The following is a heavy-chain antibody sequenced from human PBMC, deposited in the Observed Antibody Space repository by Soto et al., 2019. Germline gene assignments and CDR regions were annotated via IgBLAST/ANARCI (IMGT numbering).Heavy chain of an antibody. CDR1: GFSFSLYA. J-gene: IGHJ5*02. CDR3: SRDRGSNGWANVNWFDP. D-gene: IGHD6-19*01. V-gene: IGHV3-30*03. CDR2: ISYDGINN. Sequence: PVGSLRFSCAASGFSFSLYAMNWVRQAPGKGLEWVSIISYDGINNNYADSVKGRFTISRDNSKNTLYLHMDSLGPEDTAVYYCSRDRGSNGWANVNWFDPWGQGTLVTVSS.